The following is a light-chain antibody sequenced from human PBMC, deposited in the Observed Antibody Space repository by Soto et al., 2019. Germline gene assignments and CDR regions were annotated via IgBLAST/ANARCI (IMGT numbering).Light chain of an antibody. CDR2: GAS. CDR1: QSLSCN. V-gene: IGKV3-15*01. CDR3: QHYTHCPRVT. J-gene: IGKJ1*01. Sequence: ETGMTQSPATMSVSLGERATLSCRASQSLSCNLAWYQHKPGHPPRLLIYGASTRATGVPARFGGSGCGTDFFITISSRQTHDVSGCDCQHYTHCPRVTFGIGTRVDI.